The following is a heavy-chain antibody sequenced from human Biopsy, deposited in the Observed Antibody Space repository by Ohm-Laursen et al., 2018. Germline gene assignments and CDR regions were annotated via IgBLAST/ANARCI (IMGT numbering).Heavy chain of an antibody. D-gene: IGHD4-11*01. V-gene: IGHV3-30*03. J-gene: IGHJ2*01. CDR3: ARDGKRWDYSTYFSWHFDL. CDR1: GFTFTSYA. Sequence: LRLSCSASGFTFTSYAMHWVRQAPGKGLEWVAVISYDGSGEYYADSLQGRFIISRDNPKNTVDLQMNSLRAEDTAVYFCARDGKRWDYSTYFSWHFDLWGRGTLVAVSS. CDR2: ISYDGSGE.